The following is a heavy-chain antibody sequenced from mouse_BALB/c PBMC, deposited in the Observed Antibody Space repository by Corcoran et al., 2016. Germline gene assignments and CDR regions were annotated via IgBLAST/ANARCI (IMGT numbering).Heavy chain of an antibody. CDR2: IDPENGNT. CDR1: GFNIKDYY. Sequence: EVQLQQSGAELVRPGALVKLSCKASGFNIKDYYMHWVKQRPEQGLEWIGRIDPENGNTIYDPKFQGKASITADTSSNTAYLQLSSLTSEYTAVYYCARRWGQLWLRPFDYWGQGTTLTFSS. D-gene: IGHD3-2*01. J-gene: IGHJ2*01. V-gene: IGHV14-1*02. CDR3: ARRWGQLWLRPFDY.